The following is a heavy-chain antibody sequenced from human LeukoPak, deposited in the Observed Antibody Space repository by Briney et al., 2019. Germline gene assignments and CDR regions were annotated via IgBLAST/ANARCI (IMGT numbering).Heavy chain of an antibody. J-gene: IGHJ3*02. Sequence: GGSLRLSCAASGFTFSSYSMNWVRQAPGKGLEWVSYISSSSSTIYYADSVKGRFTISRDNAKNSLYLQMNSLRAEDTAVYYCARTLYCSSTSCYDAFDIWGQGTMVTVSS. D-gene: IGHD2-2*01. V-gene: IGHV3-48*04. CDR1: GFTFSSYS. CDR2: ISSSSSTI. CDR3: ARTLYCSSTSCYDAFDI.